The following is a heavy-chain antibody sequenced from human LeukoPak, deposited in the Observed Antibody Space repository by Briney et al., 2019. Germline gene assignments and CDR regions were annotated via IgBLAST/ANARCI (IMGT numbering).Heavy chain of an antibody. CDR1: GYSISSGYY. D-gene: IGHD1-14*01. Sequence: SETLSLTCTVSGYSISSGYYWGWIRQPPGRGLEWIGSIYHSGSTYDNPSLKSRVTISVDTSKNQFSLKLSSVTAADTAVYYCARVPTNWYFDLWGRGTLVTVSS. CDR2: IYHSGST. J-gene: IGHJ2*01. V-gene: IGHV4-38-2*02. CDR3: ARVPTNWYFDL.